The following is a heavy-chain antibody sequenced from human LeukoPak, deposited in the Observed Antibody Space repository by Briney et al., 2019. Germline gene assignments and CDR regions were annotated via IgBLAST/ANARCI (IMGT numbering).Heavy chain of an antibody. D-gene: IGHD2-2*01. Sequence: ASVKLSCKASGGTFSSYAISWVRQAPGQGLEWMGGIIPIFGTANYAQKFQGRVTITADESTSTAYMELSSLRSEDTAVYYCARENIVVVPAARNYYYGLDVWGQGTTVTVSS. CDR3: ARENIVVVPAARNYYYGLDV. V-gene: IGHV1-69*13. CDR2: IIPIFGTA. CDR1: GGTFSSYA. J-gene: IGHJ6*02.